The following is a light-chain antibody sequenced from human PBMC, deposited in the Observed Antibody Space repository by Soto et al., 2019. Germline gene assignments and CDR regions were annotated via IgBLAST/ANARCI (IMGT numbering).Light chain of an antibody. CDR2: GAS. J-gene: IGKJ1*01. V-gene: IGKV3-15*01. CDR3: QQYHNWPRT. Sequence: EIVMTQSPATLSVSPGERATLSCRPSQSISSNLAWFQQKPGQAPRLLIYGASTGATGIPARFSGSGSDTEFTLTISSLQSEDVAVYYCQQYHNWPRTFGQGTKV. CDR1: QSISSN.